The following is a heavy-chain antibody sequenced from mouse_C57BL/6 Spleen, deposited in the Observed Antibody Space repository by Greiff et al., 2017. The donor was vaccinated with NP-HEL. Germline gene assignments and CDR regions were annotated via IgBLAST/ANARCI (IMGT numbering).Heavy chain of an antibody. CDR2: INPYNGGT. CDR1: GYTFTDYY. CDR3: ARRDYGSSDAMDY. J-gene: IGHJ4*01. Sequence: VQLQQSGPVLVKPGASVKMSCKASGYTFTDYYMNWVKQSHGKSLEWIGVINPYNGGTSYNQKFKGKATLTVDKSSSTAYMELNSLTSEDSAVYDCARRDYGSSDAMDYWGQGTSVTVSS. V-gene: IGHV1-19*01. D-gene: IGHD1-1*01.